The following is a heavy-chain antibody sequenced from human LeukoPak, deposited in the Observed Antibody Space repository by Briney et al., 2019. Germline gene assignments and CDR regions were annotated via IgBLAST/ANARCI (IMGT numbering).Heavy chain of an antibody. CDR1: GCTFSNYA. D-gene: IGHD6-13*01. CDR2: ISGSSGST. J-gene: IGHJ1*01. V-gene: IGHV3-23*01. Sequence: GGSLRLSCAASGCTFSNYAMSWVRQAPGKGLEWVSAISGSSGSTYYADSVKGRFTFSRDNSKNTLYLQMNSLRAEDTAIYYCAKGRITAAGTTEYFQHWGQGTLVTVSS. CDR3: AKGRITAAGTTEYFQH.